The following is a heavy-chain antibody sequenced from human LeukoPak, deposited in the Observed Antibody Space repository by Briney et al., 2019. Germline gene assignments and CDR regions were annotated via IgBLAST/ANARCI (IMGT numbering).Heavy chain of an antibody. CDR2: ISRSGTPI. Sequence: PGGSLRLSCAASGFDFSNFEMNWVRQAQGKGLEWIAYISRSGTPIYYADSVKGRFTISRDNAKNSLYLQMNSLRAEYTAVYYCAGEVRFRRMGLWGKGNQVPRPL. D-gene: IGHD3-16*01. V-gene: IGHV3-48*03. CDR3: AGEVRFRRMGL. J-gene: IGHJ6*01. CDR1: GFDFSNFE.